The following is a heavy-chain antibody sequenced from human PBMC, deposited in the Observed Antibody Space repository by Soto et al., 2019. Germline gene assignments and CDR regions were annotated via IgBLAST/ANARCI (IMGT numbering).Heavy chain of an antibody. CDR2: ISYDGSNK. J-gene: IGHJ4*02. V-gene: IGHV3-30*03. Sequence: QVQLVESGGGVVQPGRSLRLSCAASGFTFSSYGMHWVRQAPGKGLEWVAVISYDGSNKYYADSVKGRFTITRDNSKNTLYLQMNSLRAEDTAVYYCAIIGGGVVVVAATGPFDYWGQGTLVTGSS. CDR3: AIIGGGVVVVAATGPFDY. D-gene: IGHD2-15*01. CDR1: GFTFSSYG.